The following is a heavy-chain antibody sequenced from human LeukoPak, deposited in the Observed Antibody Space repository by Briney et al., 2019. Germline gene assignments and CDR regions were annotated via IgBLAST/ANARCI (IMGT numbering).Heavy chain of an antibody. J-gene: IGHJ4*02. CDR1: RFTFSNYW. Sequence: PGGSLRLSCAASRFTFSNYWMTWVRQAPGKGLEWVGNINQDASEISYVDSVKGRFAISRVNAENSLYLQMNSLRAEDTAIYYCARDRHINSWSNDRFDYWGQGALVTVSS. CDR3: ARDRHINSWSNDRFDY. V-gene: IGHV3-7*01. CDR2: INQDASEI. D-gene: IGHD6-13*01.